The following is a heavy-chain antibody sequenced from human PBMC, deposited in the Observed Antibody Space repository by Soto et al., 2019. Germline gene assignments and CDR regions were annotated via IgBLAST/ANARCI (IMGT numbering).Heavy chain of an antibody. CDR2: ISAYNGNT. J-gene: IGHJ6*02. Sequence: ASVKVSCKASGYTFTSYGISWVRQAPGQGLEWMGWISAYNGNTNYAQKLQGRVTMTTDTSTSTAYMELRSLRSDDTAVYYCARWDSSGWHYYYYYGMDVWGQGTTVTVSS. CDR3: ARWDSSGWHYYYYYGMDV. CDR1: GYTFTSYG. D-gene: IGHD6-19*01. V-gene: IGHV1-18*01.